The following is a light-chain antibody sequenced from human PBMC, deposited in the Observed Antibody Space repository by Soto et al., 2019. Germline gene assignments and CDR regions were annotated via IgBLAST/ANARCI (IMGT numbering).Light chain of an antibody. CDR1: SSDVGGYNY. CDR3: SSYTSSRTQQ. V-gene: IGLV2-14*03. J-gene: IGLJ2*01. CDR2: DVT. Sequence: QSALTQPASVSGSPGQSITISCIGTSSDVGGYNYVSWYQQHPGKAPKLMIYDVTNRPSGVSNRFSGSKSGNTASLTISGLQAEDEADYYCSSYTSSRTQQFGGGTKVTVL.